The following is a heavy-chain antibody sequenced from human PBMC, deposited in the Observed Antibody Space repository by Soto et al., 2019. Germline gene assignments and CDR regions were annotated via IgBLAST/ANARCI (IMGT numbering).Heavy chain of an antibody. D-gene: IGHD4-17*01. CDR2: IYYSGST. V-gene: IGHV4-59*01. Sequence: SETLSLTCTVSGGSISSYYWSWIRQPPGKGLEWIGYIYYSGSTNYNPSLKSRVTISVDTSKNQFSLKLSSVTAADTAVYYCARGYGDPSIEYWGQGTLVTVSS. CDR1: GGSISSYY. CDR3: ARGYGDPSIEY. J-gene: IGHJ4*02.